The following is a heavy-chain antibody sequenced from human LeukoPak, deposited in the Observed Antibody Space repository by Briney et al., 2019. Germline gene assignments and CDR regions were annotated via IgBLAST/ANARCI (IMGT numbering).Heavy chain of an antibody. V-gene: IGHV1-8*01. CDR3: ARGWFGELLKDY. Sequence: ASVNVSCKSSVYTFTSYDINWVRQATGQGLEWMGWMNPNSGNTGYAQKFQGRVTMTRNTSISTAYMELSSLRSEDTAVYYCARGWFGELLKDYWGQGTLVTVSS. CDR2: MNPNSGNT. J-gene: IGHJ4*02. D-gene: IGHD3-10*01. CDR1: VYTFTSYD.